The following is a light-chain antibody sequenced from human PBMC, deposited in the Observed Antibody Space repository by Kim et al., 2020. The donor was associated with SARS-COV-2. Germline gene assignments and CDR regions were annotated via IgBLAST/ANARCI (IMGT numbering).Light chain of an antibody. CDR2: DGS. CDR1: SSDIGAHNY. V-gene: IGLV2-14*01. J-gene: IGLJ1*01. CDR3: ISYTISTTFV. Sequence: QSALTQPASMSGSLGQSITMSCIGTSSDIGAHNYVSWYQQHPGNAPKLVIYDGSKRPSGVSTRFSGSRSGNTASLTISGLQTEDEADYYCISYTISTTFVFGSGTKVTVL.